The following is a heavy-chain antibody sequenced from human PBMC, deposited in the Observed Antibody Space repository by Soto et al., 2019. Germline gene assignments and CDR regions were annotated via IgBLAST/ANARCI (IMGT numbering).Heavy chain of an antibody. V-gene: IGHV1-18*01. Sequence: QVQLVQSGAEVKKPGASVKVSCKASGYTFTSYGISWVQQAPGQGLEWMGWISAYNGNTNYAQKLQGRVTMTTDTSTSTAYMELRSLRSDDTAVYYCARDQRGYSYGIKEWDDAFDIWGQGTMVTVSS. CDR3: ARDQRGYSYGIKEWDDAFDI. CDR2: ISAYNGNT. J-gene: IGHJ3*02. CDR1: GYTFTSYG. D-gene: IGHD5-18*01.